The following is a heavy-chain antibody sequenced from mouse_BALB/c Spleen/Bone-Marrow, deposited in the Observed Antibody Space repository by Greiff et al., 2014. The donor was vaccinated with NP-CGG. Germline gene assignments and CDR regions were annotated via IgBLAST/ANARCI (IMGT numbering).Heavy chain of an antibody. V-gene: IGHV1-39*01. CDR1: GNSFTANN. CDR3: ARSRYDGTYWYFDV. D-gene: IGHD2-14*01. Sequence: EVQGVESGPELEKPGASVKISCKASGNSFTANNMNWVKQSNGKSLEWIGNIDLYYGGTSYNQKFKGKATLTVDKSSSTAYMQLKSLTSEDSAVYYCARSRYDGTYWYFDVWGAGTKVTVSS. J-gene: IGHJ1*01. CDR2: IDLYYGGT.